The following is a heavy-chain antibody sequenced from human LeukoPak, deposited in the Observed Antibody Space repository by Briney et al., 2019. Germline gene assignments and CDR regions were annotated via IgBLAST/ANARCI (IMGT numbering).Heavy chain of an antibody. CDR2: IYHSGST. D-gene: IGHD2-15*01. V-gene: IGHV4-38-2*02. J-gene: IGHJ4*02. CDR3: ARPPGSCSGGSCYPDYFDY. CDR1: GYSISSGYY. Sequence: SETLSLTCTVSGYSISSGYYWGWIRQPPGKGLEWIGSIYHSGSTYYNPSLKSRVTISVDTSKNQFSLKLSSVTAADTAVYYCARPPGSCSGGSCYPDYFDYWGQGTLVTVSS.